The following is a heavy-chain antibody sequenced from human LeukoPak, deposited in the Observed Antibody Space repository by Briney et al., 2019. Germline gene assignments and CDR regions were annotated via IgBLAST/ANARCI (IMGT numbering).Heavy chain of an antibody. D-gene: IGHD7-27*01. V-gene: IGHV3-11*06. Sequence: GGSLRLSCAASGFTFSDYYMSWIRQAPGKGLEWVSYISSSSSYTNYADSVKGRFTISRDNAKNSLYLQMNSLRAEDTAVYYCARDSPGDGIDYWGQGTLVTVSS. CDR2: ISSSSSYT. CDR1: GFTFSDYY. CDR3: ARDSPGDGIDY. J-gene: IGHJ4*02.